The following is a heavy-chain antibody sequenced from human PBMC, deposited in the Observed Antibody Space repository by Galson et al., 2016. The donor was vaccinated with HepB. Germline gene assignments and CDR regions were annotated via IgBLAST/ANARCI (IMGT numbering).Heavy chain of an antibody. J-gene: IGHJ4*02. D-gene: IGHD3-10*01. Sequence: SVKVSCKASGYTFTNCGISWVRQAPGQGLEWVGWISAYNGDTSYAQKLQGRVTMTTDTSTNTAYMELRSLRTVDTAVYSCARGYYAWGRPEFDYWGQGTLVTVSS. CDR2: ISAYNGDT. V-gene: IGHV1-18*04. CDR3: ARGYYAWGRPEFDY. CDR1: GYTFTNCG.